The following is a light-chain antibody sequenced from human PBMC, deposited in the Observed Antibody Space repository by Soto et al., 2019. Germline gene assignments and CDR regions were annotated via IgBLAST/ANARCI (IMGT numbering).Light chain of an antibody. CDR1: QSVTNSY. Sequence: EIVLTQSPGTLSLSPGERVTLSCRASQSVTNSYLAWYQQKPGQAPRLLIYGASTRATGIPARFSGSGSGTEFTLTISSLQSEDFAVYYCQQYNNWPPITFGQGTRLEIK. J-gene: IGKJ5*01. CDR2: GAS. V-gene: IGKV3-15*01. CDR3: QQYNNWPPIT.